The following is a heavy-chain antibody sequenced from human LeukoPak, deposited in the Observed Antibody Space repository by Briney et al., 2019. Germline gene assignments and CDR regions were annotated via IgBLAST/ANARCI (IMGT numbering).Heavy chain of an antibody. Sequence: ASVKVSCKASGYTFRSYGFSWVRQAPGQGLEWMGWISPYNGNTNYAQKFQGRVTMTTDTPTSTAYMELRSLRSDDTAVYYCARVHRGDYAKNCDYWGQGTLVTVSS. CDR1: GYTFRSYG. CDR2: ISPYNGNT. D-gene: IGHD4-17*01. J-gene: IGHJ4*02. V-gene: IGHV1-18*01. CDR3: ARVHRGDYAKNCDY.